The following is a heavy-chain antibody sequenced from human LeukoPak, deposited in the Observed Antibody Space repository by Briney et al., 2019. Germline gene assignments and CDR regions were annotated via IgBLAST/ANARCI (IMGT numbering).Heavy chain of an antibody. V-gene: IGHV3-21*01. J-gene: IGHJ3*02. CDR3: ARDFWDNYYGSGSYSQFDI. CDR1: GFTFSSYS. D-gene: IGHD3-10*01. CDR2: ISSSSSYI. Sequence: GGSLRLSCAASGFTFSSYSMNWVRQAPGKGLEWVSSISSSSSYIYYADSVKGRFTISRDNAKNSLYLQMNSLRAEDTAVYYCARDFWDNYYGSGSYSQFDIWGQGTMVTVSS.